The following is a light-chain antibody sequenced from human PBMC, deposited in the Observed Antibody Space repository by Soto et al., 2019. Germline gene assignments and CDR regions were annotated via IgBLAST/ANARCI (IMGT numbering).Light chain of an antibody. CDR2: AAS. CDR3: QQCQSTPLT. J-gene: IGKJ4*01. Sequence: DIQMTQSPSSLSASVEDRVIITCRASQSISNHLNWYQQKPGKAPKLLIYAASTLQSGVPSTFSRSGSGTDFTLTISSLHPEEFATYFCQQCQSTPLTFGGGTKVDIK. CDR1: QSISNH. V-gene: IGKV1-39*01.